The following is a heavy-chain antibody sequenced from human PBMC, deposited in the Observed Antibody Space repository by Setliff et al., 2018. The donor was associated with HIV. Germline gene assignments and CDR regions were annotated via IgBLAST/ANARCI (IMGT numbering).Heavy chain of an antibody. D-gene: IGHD5-18*01. CDR1: GDTLTELS. Sequence: ASVKVSCKVSGDTLTELSMHWVRQAPGKGLEWMGGFAPEYDKTFYAQKFQGRVTMSEDTSTDTAYMELSSLRSEDTAVYYCATPLDATMGRDYWGQGTLVTVSS. J-gene: IGHJ4*02. V-gene: IGHV1-24*01. CDR3: ATPLDATMGRDY. CDR2: FAPEYDKT.